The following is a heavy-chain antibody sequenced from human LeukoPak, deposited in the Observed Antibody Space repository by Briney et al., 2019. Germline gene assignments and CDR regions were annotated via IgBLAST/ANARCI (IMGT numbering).Heavy chain of an antibody. Sequence: GGSLRLSCATSGFTFNNYDMHWVRQFTGKGLEWVSAIGPGGDTYYSGSVKGRFTISRENAKNSLYLQMNSLRGEDTAVYYCARDGSDSMVDARDYWGQGTLVTVSS. V-gene: IGHV3-13*01. D-gene: IGHD2-8*01. J-gene: IGHJ4*02. CDR2: IGPGGDT. CDR1: GFTFNNYD. CDR3: ARDGSDSMVDARDY.